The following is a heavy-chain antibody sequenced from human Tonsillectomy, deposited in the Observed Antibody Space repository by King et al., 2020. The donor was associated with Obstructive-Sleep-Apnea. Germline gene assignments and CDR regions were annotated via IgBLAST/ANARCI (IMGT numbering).Heavy chain of an antibody. V-gene: IGHV3-74*01. J-gene: IGHJ4*02. D-gene: IGHD1-26*01. CDR3: ARGVGASAYFDY. CDR1: GFTFSNYW. CDR2: IDSDGSST. Sequence: VQLVESGGGLVQPGGSLRLSFAASGFTFSNYWMHWVRQAPGTGQVWVSRIDSDGSSTTYADSVKGRFSISRDNAKNTLYLQLNSLRAEDTALYYCARGVGASAYFDYWGQGTLVTVSS.